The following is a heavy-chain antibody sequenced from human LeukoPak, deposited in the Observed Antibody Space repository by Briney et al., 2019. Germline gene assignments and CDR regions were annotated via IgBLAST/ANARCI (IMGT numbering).Heavy chain of an antibody. CDR1: GSTLTEHA. CDR3: ARLRYSGSYRIFDY. Sequence: GGSLRLSCAVSGSTLTEHAWSWVRQAPGKGLEWVSYISSSSSTIYYADSVKGRFTISRDNAKNSLYLQMNSPRDEDTAVYYCARLRYSGSYRIFDYWGQGTLVTVSS. V-gene: IGHV3-48*02. D-gene: IGHD1-26*01. CDR2: ISSSSSTI. J-gene: IGHJ4*02.